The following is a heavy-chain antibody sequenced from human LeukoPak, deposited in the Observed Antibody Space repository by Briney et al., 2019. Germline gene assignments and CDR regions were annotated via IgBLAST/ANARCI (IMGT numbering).Heavy chain of an antibody. CDR2: IKQDGSEK. Sequence: PGGSLRLSCAASGFTFSSYWMSWVRQAPGKGLEWVANIKQDGSEKYYVDSVKGRFTISRDNAKNSLYLQMNSLRAEDTAVYYCASITIFGVVPGGFDHWGQGTLVTVSS. CDR1: GFTFSSYW. D-gene: IGHD3-3*01. J-gene: IGHJ5*02. V-gene: IGHV3-7*01. CDR3: ASITIFGVVPGGFDH.